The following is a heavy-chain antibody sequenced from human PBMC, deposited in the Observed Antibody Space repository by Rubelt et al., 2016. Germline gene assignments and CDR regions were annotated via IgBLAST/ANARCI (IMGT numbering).Heavy chain of an antibody. J-gene: IGHJ3*01. V-gene: IGHV3-66*01. CDR2: IYVHGNQ. CDR3: ISYV. Sequence: EVQLVETGGNLVQPGGSLRLACAASGFTFDNYAMSWGRQTQGKGLEWVSSIYVHGNQHHADSMKGRFTIPRDNSKNTVILQMNSLRVDDTAVYYCISYVWGQGTMVTVSS. CDR1: GFTFDNYA.